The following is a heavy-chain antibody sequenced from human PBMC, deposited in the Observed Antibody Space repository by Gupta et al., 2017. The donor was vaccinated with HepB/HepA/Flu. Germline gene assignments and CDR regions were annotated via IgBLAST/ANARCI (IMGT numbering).Heavy chain of an antibody. V-gene: IGHV2-5*02. Sequence: QITLKEPGPTLVKPTQTLTLTCTFSGFSLSTSGVGVGWIRQPPGKALEWLALIYWDDDKRYSPSLKSRLTITKDTSKNQVVLTMTNMDPVDTATYYCAHSQDIVVVPAAIGAFDIWGQGTMVTVSS. J-gene: IGHJ3*02. CDR3: AHSQDIVVVPAAIGAFDI. D-gene: IGHD2-2*01. CDR2: IYWDDDK. CDR1: GFSLSTSGVG.